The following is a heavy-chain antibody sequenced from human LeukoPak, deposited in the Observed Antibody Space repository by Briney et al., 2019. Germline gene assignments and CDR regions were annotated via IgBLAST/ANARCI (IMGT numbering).Heavy chain of an antibody. D-gene: IGHD1-26*01. CDR2: ISYDGSNK. Sequence: GGSLRLSCAASGFTFSSYAMHWVRQAPGKGLEWVAVISYDGSNKYYADSVRGRFTISRDNSKNTLYLQMNSLRAEDTAVYYCARDRVGATDYFDYWGQGTLVTVSS. V-gene: IGHV3-30-3*01. J-gene: IGHJ4*02. CDR1: GFTFSSYA. CDR3: ARDRVGATDYFDY.